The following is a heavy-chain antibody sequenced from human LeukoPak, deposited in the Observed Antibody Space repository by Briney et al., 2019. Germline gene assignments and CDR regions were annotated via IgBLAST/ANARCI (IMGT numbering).Heavy chain of an antibody. J-gene: IGHJ4*02. V-gene: IGHV3-9*01. CDR3: AKDRGYGSGAYGHFDY. D-gene: IGHD3-10*01. CDR2: ISWDSGNV. Sequence: GRSLRLSCAASGLNFDDYAMHWVRQAPGKGLEWVSDISWDSGNVGYADSVKGRFTISRDNAKKSLYLQMNDLRTEDTALYYCAKDRGYGSGAYGHFDYWGQGALVTVSS. CDR1: GLNFDDYA.